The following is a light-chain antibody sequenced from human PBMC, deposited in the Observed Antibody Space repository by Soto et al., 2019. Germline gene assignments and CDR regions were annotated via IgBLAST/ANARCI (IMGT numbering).Light chain of an antibody. CDR2: GAA. V-gene: IGKV3-15*01. J-gene: IGKJ1*01. CDR1: HNVRNN. Sequence: IVMAQSPATLSVSPGERATLSCRASHNVRNNLAWYQQKPGQAPRLLIVGAATRATCTPARVSGSGSGIEFTLTISSLQSEDFAVYYCQHYNEWPPWTFGQGTKVDIK. CDR3: QHYNEWPPWT.